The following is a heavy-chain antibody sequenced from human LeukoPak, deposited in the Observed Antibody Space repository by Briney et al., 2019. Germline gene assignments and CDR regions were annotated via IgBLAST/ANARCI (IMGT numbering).Heavy chain of an antibody. Sequence: SETLSLTCTVSGGSISSYYWSWIRQPPGKGLEWIGYIYYSGSTNYNPSLKSRVTISVDTSKNQFSLKLSSVTAADTAVYYCARATYYYGSGSYPYTTYDYWGQGTLVTVSS. D-gene: IGHD3-10*01. V-gene: IGHV4-59*01. CDR1: GGSISSYY. CDR2: IYYSGST. CDR3: ARATYYYGSGSYPYTTYDY. J-gene: IGHJ4*02.